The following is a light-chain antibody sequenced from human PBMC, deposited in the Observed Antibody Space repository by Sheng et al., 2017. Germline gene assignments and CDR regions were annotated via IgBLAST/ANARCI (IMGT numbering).Light chain of an antibody. CDR2: GAS. V-gene: IGKV3-20*01. Sequence: ETVMTQSPATLSVSPGERATLSCRASQSVSSSSLAWYQQKPGQAPRLLIYGASNRATGVPDRFSGSGSGTDFTLTISRLEPEDFAVYYCQHYGSSPPGFTFGQGTKLEIK. CDR1: QSVSSSS. CDR3: QHYGSSPPGFT. J-gene: IGKJ2*01.